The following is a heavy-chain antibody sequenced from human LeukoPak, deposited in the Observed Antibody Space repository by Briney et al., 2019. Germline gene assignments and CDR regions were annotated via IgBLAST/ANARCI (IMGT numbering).Heavy chain of an antibody. CDR3: AKDQFGDGYNFFDY. Sequence: GGSLRLSCTASGFTFSGHWIHWIRQAPGRGLVWVSAISGSGGSTYYADSVKGRFTISRDNSKNTLYLQMNSLRAEDTAVYYCAKDQFGDGYNFFDYWGQGTLVTVSS. D-gene: IGHD5-24*01. CDR1: GFTFSGHW. CDR2: ISGSGGST. V-gene: IGHV3-23*01. J-gene: IGHJ4*02.